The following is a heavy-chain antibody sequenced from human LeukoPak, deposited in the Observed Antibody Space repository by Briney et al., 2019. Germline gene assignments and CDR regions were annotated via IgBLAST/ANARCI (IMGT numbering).Heavy chain of an antibody. CDR2: TYYSGST. CDR3: ARGASSYGSFWFDP. CDR1: GGSIRSGGYY. J-gene: IGHJ5*02. Sequence: PSQTLSLTCTVSGGSIRSGGYYWSWIRQHPGKGLEWIGNTYYSGSTSYNPSLKSRVTISVDTSKNQFSLKLNSVTAADTAVYYCARGASSYGSFWFDPWGQGTLVTVSS. D-gene: IGHD5-12*01. V-gene: IGHV4-31*03.